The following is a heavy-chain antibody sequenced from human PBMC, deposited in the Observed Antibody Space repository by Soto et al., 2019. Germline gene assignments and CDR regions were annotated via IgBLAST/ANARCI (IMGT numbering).Heavy chain of an antibody. CDR3: ARGDFARQPPPAY. Sequence: PSETLSLTCAVYGGSLSGYYWSWIRQPPGKGLEWIGEINHSGSTNYSPSLKSRVTILVDTSKNQFSLQLSSVTAADTAMYYCARGDFARQPPPAYWGQGTLVTVPS. CDR2: INHSGST. V-gene: IGHV4-34*01. D-gene: IGHD3-3*01. J-gene: IGHJ4*02. CDR1: GGSLSGYY.